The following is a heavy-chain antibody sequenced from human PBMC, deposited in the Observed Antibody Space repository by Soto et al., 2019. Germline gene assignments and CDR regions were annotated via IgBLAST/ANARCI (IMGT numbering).Heavy chain of an antibody. J-gene: IGHJ6*02. V-gene: IGHV1-69*01. D-gene: IGHD6-13*01. CDR1: GGTFSSYA. Sequence: QVQLVQSGAEVKKPGSSVKVSCKASGGTFSSYAISWVRQAPGQGLEWMGGIIPIFGTANYAQKFQGRVTITAEESTSTASMELSILRSEDTAVYYCARASIAAAGPYYYCYGMDVWCQGTTVTVSS. CDR2: IIPIFGTA. CDR3: ARASIAAAGPYYYCYGMDV.